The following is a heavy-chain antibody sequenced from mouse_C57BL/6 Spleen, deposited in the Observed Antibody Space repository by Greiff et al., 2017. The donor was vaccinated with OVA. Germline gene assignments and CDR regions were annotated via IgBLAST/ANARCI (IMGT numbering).Heavy chain of an antibody. CDR3: AILYYYGSSPYYAMDY. Sequence: VQLQQSGAELVQPGASVQISCKASGYAFSSYWMNWVKQRPGKGLEWIGQIYPGDGDTNYNGKFKGKATLTADKTSSSAYMQLSSLTSEDSAVYFCAILYYYGSSPYYAMDYWGQGTSVTVSS. V-gene: IGHV1-80*01. CDR1: GYAFSSYW. D-gene: IGHD1-1*01. J-gene: IGHJ4*01. CDR2: IYPGDGDT.